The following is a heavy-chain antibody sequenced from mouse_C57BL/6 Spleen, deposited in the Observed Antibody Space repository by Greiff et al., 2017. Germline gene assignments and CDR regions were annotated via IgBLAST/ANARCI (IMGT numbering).Heavy chain of an antibody. CDR1: GFNIKNTY. Sequence: EVKLVESVAELVRPGASVKLSCTASGFNIKNTYLHWVKQRPEQGLEWIGRIDPANGNTTYAPKFQGQATITADTSSNTAYLQLSSLTSEDTAIYYCARGDYGSSYDWYFDVWGTGTTVTVSS. V-gene: IGHV14-3*01. CDR3: ARGDYGSSYDWYFDV. CDR2: IDPANGNT. D-gene: IGHD1-1*01. J-gene: IGHJ1*03.